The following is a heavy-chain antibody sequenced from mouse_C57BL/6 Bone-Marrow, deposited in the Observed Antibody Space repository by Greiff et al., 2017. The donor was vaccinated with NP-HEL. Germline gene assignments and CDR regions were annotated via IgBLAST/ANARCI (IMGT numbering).Heavy chain of an antibody. V-gene: IGHV1-54*01. J-gene: IGHJ1*03. CDR2: INPGSGGT. Sequence: VQVVESGAELVRPGTSVKVSCKASGYAFTNYLIEWVKQRPGQGLEWIGVINPGSGGTNYNEKFKGKATLTADKSSSTAYMQLSSLTSEDSAVYFCARFDWYFDVWGTGTTVTVSS. CDR1: GYAFTNYL. CDR3: ARFDWYFDV.